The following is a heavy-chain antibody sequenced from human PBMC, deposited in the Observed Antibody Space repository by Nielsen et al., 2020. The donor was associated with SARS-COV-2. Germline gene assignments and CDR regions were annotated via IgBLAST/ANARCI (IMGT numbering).Heavy chain of an antibody. CDR1: GGSISSGSYY. CDR3: ARRGGSEIYFDY. CDR2: IYTSGST. J-gene: IGHJ4*02. D-gene: IGHD1-26*01. Sequence: SEILSLTCTVSGGSISSGSYYWSWIRQPAGKGLEWIGRIYTSGSTNYNPSLKSRVTISVDTSKNQFSLKLSSVTAADTAVYYCARRGGSEIYFDYWGQGTLVTVSS. V-gene: IGHV4-61*02.